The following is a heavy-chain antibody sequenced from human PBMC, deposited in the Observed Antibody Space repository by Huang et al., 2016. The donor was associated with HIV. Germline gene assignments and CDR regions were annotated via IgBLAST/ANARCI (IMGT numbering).Heavy chain of an antibody. V-gene: IGHV3-74*01. CDR1: GFSISSYW. Sequence: EVQLVESGGGLVQPGGSLRLSCAASGFSISSYWMHWVSQAPGKGLVGVSRMSSDGRSTSYADAVKGRFTISRDNAKNTRYLQMNSRRAEDTAVYYCARDPRIQSWLNFFDYWGQGTLVSVSS. D-gene: IGHD3-22*01. CDR2: MSSDGRST. J-gene: IGHJ4*02. CDR3: ARDPRIQSWLNFFDY.